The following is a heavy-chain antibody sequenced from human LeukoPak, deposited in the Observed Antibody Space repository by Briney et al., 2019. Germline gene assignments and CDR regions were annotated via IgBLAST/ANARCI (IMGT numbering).Heavy chain of an antibody. CDR3: ARGSIIDY. J-gene: IGHJ4*02. V-gene: IGHV3-74*03. CDR2: IDTDGNST. Sequence: GGSLRLSCAASGFTFRGYWRHWVRQAPGQGLVWVSHIDTDGNSTTYADSVKGRFTISRDNAKNTLYLQMNSLRAEDTAVYYCARGSIIDYWGQGTLVTVSS. CDR1: GFTFRGYW.